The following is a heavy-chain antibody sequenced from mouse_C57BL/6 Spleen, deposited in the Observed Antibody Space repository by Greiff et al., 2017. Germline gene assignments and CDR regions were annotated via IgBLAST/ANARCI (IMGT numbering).Heavy chain of an antibody. CDR2: INYDGSST. J-gene: IGHJ4*01. D-gene: IGHD4-1*01. CDR3: ARTWDPYYYAMDY. V-gene: IGHV5-16*01. CDR1: GFTFSDYY. Sequence: EVKVVESEGGLVQPGSSMKLSCTASGFTFSDYYMAWVRQVPEKGLEWVANINYDGSSTYYLDSLKSRFIISRDNAKNILYLQMSSLKSEDTATYYCARTWDPYYYAMDYWGQGTSVTVSS.